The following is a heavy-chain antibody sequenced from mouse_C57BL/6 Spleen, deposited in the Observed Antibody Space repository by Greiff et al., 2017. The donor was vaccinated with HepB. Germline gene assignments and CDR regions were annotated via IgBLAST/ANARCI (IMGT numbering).Heavy chain of an antibody. CDR1: GFTFSSYA. CDR3: ARDPYDYDGAWFAY. V-gene: IGHV5-4*01. CDR2: ISDGGSYT. Sequence: EVNVVESGGGLVKPGGSLKLSCAASGFTFSSYAMSWVRQTPEKRLEWVATISDGGSYTYYPDNVKGRFTISRDNAKNNLYLQMSHLKSEDTAMYYCARDPYDYDGAWFAYWGQGTLVTVSA. J-gene: IGHJ3*01. D-gene: IGHD2-4*01.